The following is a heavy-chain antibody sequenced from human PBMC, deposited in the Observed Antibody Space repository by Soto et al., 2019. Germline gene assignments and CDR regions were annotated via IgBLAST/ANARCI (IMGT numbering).Heavy chain of an antibody. CDR2: ISAYNGNT. D-gene: IGHD6-13*01. CDR1: GYTFTSYG. Sequence: ASVKVSCKASGYTFTSYGISWVRQAPGQGLEWMGWISAYNGNTNYAQKLQGRVTMTTDTSTSTAYMELRSLGSDDTAVYYCAVAAAGPKPIYYYGMDVWGQGTTVPSP. J-gene: IGHJ6*02. V-gene: IGHV1-18*01. CDR3: AVAAAGPKPIYYYGMDV.